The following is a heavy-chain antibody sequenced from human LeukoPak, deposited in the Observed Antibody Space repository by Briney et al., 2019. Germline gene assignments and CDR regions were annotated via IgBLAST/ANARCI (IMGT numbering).Heavy chain of an antibody. Sequence: GGSLRLSCAASGFTFTSYAISWVRQAPGKGLEWVSIINGGGGSTYYADSVKGRFTISRDNSKNTLYLQMNSLRAEDTAVYYCAKEGTGIHFDYWGQGTLVTVSS. CDR3: AKEGTGIHFDY. V-gene: IGHV3-23*01. CDR2: INGGGGST. CDR1: GFTFTSYA. D-gene: IGHD1-1*01. J-gene: IGHJ4*02.